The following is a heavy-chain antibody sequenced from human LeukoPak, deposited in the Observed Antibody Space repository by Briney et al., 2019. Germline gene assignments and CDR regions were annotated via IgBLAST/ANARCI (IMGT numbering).Heavy chain of an antibody. CDR3: AKDHQYYYDSSGYFGPDY. J-gene: IGHJ4*02. CDR2: ISFDGTYT. CDR1: GFSFRNYA. V-gene: IGHV3-30*18. D-gene: IGHD3-22*01. Sequence: GRSLRLSCVASGFSFRNYAMHWVRQAPGKGLDWVAVISFDGTYTYYADSVKGRFTISRDNSKNTPYLQMNSLRAEDTAVYYCAKDHQYYYDSSGYFGPDYWGQGTLVTVSS.